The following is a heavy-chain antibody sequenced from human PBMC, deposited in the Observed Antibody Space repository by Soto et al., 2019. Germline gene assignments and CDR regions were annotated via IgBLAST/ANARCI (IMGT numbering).Heavy chain of an antibody. J-gene: IGHJ4*02. D-gene: IGHD5-12*01. CDR3: ARDLVDGYKDFDY. CDR2: INPSGGST. V-gene: IGHV1-46*01. CDR1: GYTFTSYY. Sequence: ASVKVSCKASGYTFTSYYMHWVRQAPGQGLEWMGIINPSGGSTSYAQKFQGRVTMNRDTYTSTVYMELSSLRSEDTAVYYCARDLVDGYKDFDYWGQGNLVTVSS.